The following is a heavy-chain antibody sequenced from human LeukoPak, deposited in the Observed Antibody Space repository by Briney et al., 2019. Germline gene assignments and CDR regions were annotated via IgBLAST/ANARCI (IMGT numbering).Heavy chain of an antibody. D-gene: IGHD5-24*01. CDR2: IYYSGST. V-gene: IGHV4-31*03. J-gene: IGHJ4*02. Sequence: SETLSLTCPVSSGSISSGVYYWSWIRQHPGKGLEWIGYIYYSGSTYYNPSLKSRVTISVDTSKNQFSLKLSSVTAADTAVYYCARGIRWLQLSYFDYWGQGTLVTVSS. CDR1: SGSISSGVYY. CDR3: ARGIRWLQLSYFDY.